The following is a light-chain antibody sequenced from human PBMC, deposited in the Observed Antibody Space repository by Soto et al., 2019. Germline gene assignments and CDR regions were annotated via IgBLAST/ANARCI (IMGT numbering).Light chain of an antibody. J-gene: IGKJ5*01. Sequence: EIVMTQSPVTLSVSPGERATLSCRASQSVSSNLAWYQQKPGQAPSLLIYGASSRATGIPARFSGSGSGTEFTLTISSLQSEDFAVYYCQQYNNWPFITFGQGTRLEIK. V-gene: IGKV3-15*01. CDR1: QSVSSN. CDR3: QQYNNWPFIT. CDR2: GAS.